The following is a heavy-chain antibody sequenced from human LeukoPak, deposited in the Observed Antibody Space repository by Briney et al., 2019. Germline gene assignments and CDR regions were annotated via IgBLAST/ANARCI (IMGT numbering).Heavy chain of an antibody. CDR1: GFTFGDYA. J-gene: IGHJ1*01. CDR3: TRDLRSGGSWVYFQH. Sequence: GGSLRLSCTASGFTFGDYAMSWFRQAPGKGLEWVGFIRSKAYGGTTEYAASVKGRFTISRHDSKSIAYLQMNSLKTEDTAVYYCTRDLRSGGSWVYFQHWGQGTLVTVSS. V-gene: IGHV3-49*03. D-gene: IGHD2-15*01. CDR2: IRSKAYGGTT.